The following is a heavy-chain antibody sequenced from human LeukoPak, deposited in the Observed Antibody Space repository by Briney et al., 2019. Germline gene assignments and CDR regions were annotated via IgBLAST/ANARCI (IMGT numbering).Heavy chain of an antibody. J-gene: IGHJ4*02. Sequence: SETLSLTCTVSGGSISSGSYYWSWIRQPAGKGLEWSGRIYTSGSTNYNPSLKSRVTISVDTSKNQFSLKLSSVTAADTAVYYCARAPRWIQFDYWGQGTLVTVSS. CDR1: GGSISSGSYY. V-gene: IGHV4-61*02. D-gene: IGHD5-24*01. CDR3: ARAPRWIQFDY. CDR2: IYTSGST.